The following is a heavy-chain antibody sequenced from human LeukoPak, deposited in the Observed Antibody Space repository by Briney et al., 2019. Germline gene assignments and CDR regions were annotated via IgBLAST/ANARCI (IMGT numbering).Heavy chain of an antibody. CDR2: IWFDGSNI. CDR3: ARDSLPMAVTGPFDY. D-gene: IGHD6-19*01. CDR1: GFNFSSNS. V-gene: IGHV3-33*01. J-gene: IGHJ4*02. Sequence: PGRSLRLSCAASGFNFSSNSMHWVRQAPGKGLERVTSIWFDGSNIHYADSVKGRVTISRDNSKSALYLQMNSLRAEDTAIYYCARDSLPMAVTGPFDYWGQGALVTVSS.